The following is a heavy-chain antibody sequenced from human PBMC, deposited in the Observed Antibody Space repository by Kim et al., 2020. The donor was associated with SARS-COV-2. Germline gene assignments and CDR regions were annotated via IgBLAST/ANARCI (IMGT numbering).Heavy chain of an antibody. CDR3: ARGDSSWFDP. CDR1: GYSISSGYY. CDR2: IYHSGST. Sequence: SETLSLTCTVSGYSISSGYYWGWIRQPPGKGLEWIGSIYHSGSTYYNPSLKSRVTISVDTSKNQFSLKLSSVTAADTAVYYCARGDSSWFDPWGQGTLVT. J-gene: IGHJ5*02. V-gene: IGHV4-38-2*02.